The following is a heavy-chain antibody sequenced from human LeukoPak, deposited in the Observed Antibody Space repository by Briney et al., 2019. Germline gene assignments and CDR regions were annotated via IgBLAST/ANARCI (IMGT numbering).Heavy chain of an antibody. CDR2: INHSGST. D-gene: IGHD6-13*01. CDR1: GFTFSSYS. V-gene: IGHV4-34*01. Sequence: GSLRLSCAASGFTFSSYSMNWVRQPPGKGLEWIGEINHSGSTNYNPSLKSRVTISVDTSKNQFSLKLSSVTAADTAVYYCARVIAAAGFAFDIWGQGTMVTVSS. J-gene: IGHJ3*02. CDR3: ARVIAAAGFAFDI.